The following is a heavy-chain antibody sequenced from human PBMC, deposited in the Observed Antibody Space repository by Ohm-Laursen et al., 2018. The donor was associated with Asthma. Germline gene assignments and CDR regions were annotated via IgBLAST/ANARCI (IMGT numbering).Heavy chain of an antibody. Sequence: TLSLTCTVSGGSISSGHYYWTWIRQRPGKGLEWIGNIHYSGSNIYNPSLESRLSISVDTSKNQFSLNLSSVTAADTAMYYCARGPMHDYYFDTWGQGTLVTVSS. V-gene: IGHV4-30-4*08. CDR1: GGSISSGHYY. CDR2: IHYSGSN. D-gene: IGHD1-1*01. J-gene: IGHJ4*02. CDR3: ARGPMHDYYFDT.